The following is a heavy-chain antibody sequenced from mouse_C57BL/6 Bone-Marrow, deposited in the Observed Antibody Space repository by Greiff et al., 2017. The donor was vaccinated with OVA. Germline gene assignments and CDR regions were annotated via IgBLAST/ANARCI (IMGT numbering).Heavy chain of an antibody. V-gene: IGHV1-55*01. CDR2: IYPGIGST. D-gene: IGHD1-1*01. CDR3: ARRYDGSSYWYFDV. J-gene: IGHJ1*03. CDR1: GYTFTSYW. Sequence: VQLQQPGAELVKPGASVKMSCKASGYTFTSYWITWVKQRPGQGLEWIGEIYPGIGSTNYNEKFKSKATLTVDTSSSTAYMQLSSLTSEDSAVYYSARRYDGSSYWYFDVWGTGTTVTVSS.